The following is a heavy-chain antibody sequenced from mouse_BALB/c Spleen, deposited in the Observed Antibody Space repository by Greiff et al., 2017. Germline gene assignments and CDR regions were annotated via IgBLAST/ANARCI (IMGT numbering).Heavy chain of an antibody. J-gene: IGHJ3*01. CDR3: ARGGGSAY. CDR1: GFTFSSYA. V-gene: IGHV5-6-5*01. Sequence: EVMLVESGGGLVKPGGSLKLSCAASGFTFSSYAMSWVRQTPEKRLEWVASISSGGSTYYPDSVKGRFTISRDNARNILYLQMSSLRSEDTAMYYCARGGGSAYWGQGTLVTVSA. CDR2: ISSGGST.